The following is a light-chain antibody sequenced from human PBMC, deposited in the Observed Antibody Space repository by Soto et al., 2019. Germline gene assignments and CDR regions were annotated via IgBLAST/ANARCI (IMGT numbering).Light chain of an antibody. CDR1: QDIGNF. CDR3: QQYDKPFT. CDR2: DAS. Sequence: DTQMTQSPSSLSASLGDRVTITCQANQDIGNFLNWYQQKPGKAPEVLIYDASNLPPGVPSRFSGSGSGTHFAFTICSLQSEDVGTYYCQQYDKPFTFGPGTKVELK. V-gene: IGKV1-33*01. J-gene: IGKJ3*01.